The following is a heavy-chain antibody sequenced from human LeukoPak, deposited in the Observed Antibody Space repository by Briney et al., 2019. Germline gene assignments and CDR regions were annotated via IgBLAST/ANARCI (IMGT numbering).Heavy chain of an antibody. D-gene: IGHD2-15*01. CDR2: INPDGSST. Sequence: PGGSLRLSCAASRFTFSSYWMHWVRQAPGKGLVWVSRINPDGSSTNYADSVKGRFTISRDNAKNTLYLQMNSLRAEDTAVYYCTRGKDSSFDYWGQGTLVTVSS. CDR3: TRGKDSSFDY. J-gene: IGHJ4*02. CDR1: RFTFSSYW. V-gene: IGHV3-74*01.